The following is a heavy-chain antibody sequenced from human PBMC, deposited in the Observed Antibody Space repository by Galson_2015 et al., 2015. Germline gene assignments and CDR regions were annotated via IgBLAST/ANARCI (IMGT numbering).Heavy chain of an antibody. D-gene: IGHD2-2*01. V-gene: IGHV1-3*01. Sequence: SVKVSCKASGYTFINFGLHWVRQAPGQRLEWMGWINAGNGNTEYSQKFQGRVTITRDTAASTAYMELSSLTSEDKAVYYCARDAIAPDYWFDPWGQGTLVTVSS. CDR2: INAGNGNT. J-gene: IGHJ5*02. CDR3: ARDAIAPDYWFDP. CDR1: GYTFINFG.